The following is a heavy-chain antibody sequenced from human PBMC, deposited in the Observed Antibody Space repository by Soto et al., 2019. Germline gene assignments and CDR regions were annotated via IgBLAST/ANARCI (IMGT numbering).Heavy chain of an antibody. D-gene: IGHD6-19*01. CDR2: ISYDGSNK. V-gene: IGHV3-30-3*01. Sequence: GGSLRLSCAASGFTFSSYAMHWVRQAPGKGLEWVAVISYDGSNKYYADSVNGRFTISRDNSKNTLYLQMNSLRAEDTAVYYCARDGFRETEWLVFDYWGQGTLVTVSS. J-gene: IGHJ4*02. CDR1: GFTFSSYA. CDR3: ARDGFRETEWLVFDY.